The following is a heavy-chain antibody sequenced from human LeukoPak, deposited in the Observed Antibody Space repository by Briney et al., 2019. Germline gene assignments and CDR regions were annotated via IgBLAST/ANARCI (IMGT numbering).Heavy chain of an antibody. V-gene: IGHV4-34*01. Sequence: SETLSLTCAVYGGFFSGYYWSWIRQPPGKGLEWIGEINHSGSTNYNPSLKSRVTISVDTSKNQFSLKLSSVTAADTAVYYCARGRYYKFWGQGTLVTVSS. D-gene: IGHD3-10*01. CDR1: GGFFSGYY. CDR3: ARGRYYKF. J-gene: IGHJ4*02. CDR2: INHSGST.